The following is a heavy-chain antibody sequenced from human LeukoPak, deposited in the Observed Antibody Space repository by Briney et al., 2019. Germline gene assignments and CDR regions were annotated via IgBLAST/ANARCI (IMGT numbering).Heavy chain of an antibody. V-gene: IGHV4-59*08. D-gene: IGHD6-19*01. CDR3: ARVRAVAGRGYLDY. CDR2: IYYSGST. CDR1: GGSVSSYY. Sequence: PSDTLSLTCTVSGGSVSSYYWSWIRQPPGKGLEWLGYIYYSGSTSYNPSLKSRVTISVDPSKNQSSLKLSSVTAADTALYYCARVRAVAGRGYLDYWGQGTLVTVSS. J-gene: IGHJ4*02.